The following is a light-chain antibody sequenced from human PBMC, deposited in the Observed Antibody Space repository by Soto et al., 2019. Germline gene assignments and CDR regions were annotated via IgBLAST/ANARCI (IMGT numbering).Light chain of an antibody. CDR2: LGS. V-gene: IGKV2-28*01. J-gene: IGKJ1*01. CDR1: QSLLHSDEYNY. Sequence: DIVMTQSPLSLPVTPGEPASISCRSSQSLLHSDEYNYLDWYLQKPGQSPQLLIYLGSNRASGVPDRFTGSGSGTDFTLKISRVEAEDVGDYYCMQALQTPPWTFGQGTKVEIK. CDR3: MQALQTPPWT.